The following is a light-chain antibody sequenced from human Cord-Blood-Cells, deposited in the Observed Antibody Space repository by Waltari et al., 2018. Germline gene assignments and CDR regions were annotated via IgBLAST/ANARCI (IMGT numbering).Light chain of an antibody. V-gene: IGKV1-39*01. J-gene: IGKJ4*01. CDR1: QSISSY. CDR3: QQGYSTPLT. Sequence: DIQMTQSPSSLSASVGDRVTITCRASQSISSYLNWYQQKPGKAPKHLIYAASSLQSGVPSRFSGSGSGTDFTLTISSLQPEDFATYYCQQGYSTPLTFGGGTKVEIK. CDR2: AAS.